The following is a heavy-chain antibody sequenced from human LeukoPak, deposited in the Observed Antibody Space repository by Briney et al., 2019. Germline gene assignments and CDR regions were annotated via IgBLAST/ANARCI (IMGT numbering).Heavy chain of an antibody. CDR3: ARGPVAVYFDY. V-gene: IGHV1-18*01. D-gene: IGHD6-19*01. Sequence: ASVKVSCKASGGTFSSYAISWVRQAPGQGLEWMGWISAYNGNTNYAQKLQGRVTMTTDTSTSTAYMELRSLRSDDTAVYYCARGPVAVYFDYWGQGTLVTVSS. CDR1: GGTFSSYA. CDR2: ISAYNGNT. J-gene: IGHJ4*02.